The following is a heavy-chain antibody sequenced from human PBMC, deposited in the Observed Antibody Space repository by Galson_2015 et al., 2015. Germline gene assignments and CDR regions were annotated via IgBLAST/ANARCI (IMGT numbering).Heavy chain of an antibody. V-gene: IGHV1-69*13. CDR1: GGTFSSYA. Sequence: SVKVSCKASGGTFSSYAISWVRQAPGQGLEWMGGIIPIFGTANYAQKFQGRVTITADESTSTAYMELSNLRSEDTAVYYCARDGRRPEDSWYGVWGQGTLVTVSS. J-gene: IGHJ4*02. D-gene: IGHD3-10*01. CDR2: IIPIFGTA. CDR3: ARDGRRPEDSWYGV.